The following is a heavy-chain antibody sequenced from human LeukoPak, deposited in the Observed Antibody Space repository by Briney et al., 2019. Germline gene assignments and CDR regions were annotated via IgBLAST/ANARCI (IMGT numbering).Heavy chain of an antibody. V-gene: IGHV3-23*01. Sequence: PGGSLRLSCAPSGFTFSRSAMTWVRQGPGTGLEFVASIIYSGGATYYADSVKGRFTISRDNSKNTLYLQMNSVRAEDTALYYCAKDGLYYDGSEHVYYFDSWGQGTLVTVSS. CDR1: GFTFSRSA. J-gene: IGHJ4*02. D-gene: IGHD3-22*01. CDR2: IIYSGGAT. CDR3: AKDGLYYDGSEHVYYFDS.